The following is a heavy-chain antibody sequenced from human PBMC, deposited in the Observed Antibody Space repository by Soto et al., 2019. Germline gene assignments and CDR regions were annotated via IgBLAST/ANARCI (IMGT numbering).Heavy chain of an antibody. J-gene: IGHJ4*02. D-gene: IGHD5-12*01. CDR1: GGSISSYY. V-gene: IGHV4-59*01. CDR3: ARAYSGYWGYFDY. CDR2: IYYSGST. Sequence: SETLSLTCTVSGGSISSYYWSWIRQPPGKGLEWIGYIYYSGSTNYNPSLKSRVTISVDTSKNQFSLKLSSVTAADTAVYYCARAYSGYWGYFDYWGQGILVTVSS.